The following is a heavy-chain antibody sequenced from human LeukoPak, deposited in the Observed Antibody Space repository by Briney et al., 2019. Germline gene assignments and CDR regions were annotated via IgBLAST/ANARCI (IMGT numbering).Heavy chain of an antibody. CDR3: ARSGCSSGWSPTGYYMDV. CDR2: INHSGST. J-gene: IGHJ6*03. V-gene: IGHV4-34*01. Sequence: SETLSLTCAVYGGSFSGYYWSWIRQPPGKGLEWIGEINHSGSTNYNPSLKSRVTISVDTSKNQFSLKLSSVTAADTAVYYCARSGCSSGWSPTGYYMDVWGKGTTVTVSS. CDR1: GGSFSGYY. D-gene: IGHD6-19*01.